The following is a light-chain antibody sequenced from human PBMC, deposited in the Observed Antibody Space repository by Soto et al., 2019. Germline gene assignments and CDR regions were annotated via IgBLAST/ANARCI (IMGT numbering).Light chain of an antibody. V-gene: IGKV1-12*01. CDR3: QQSKSFPLT. J-gene: IGKJ4*01. CDR1: QDINSW. Sequence: DIQMAQSPSSVSASVGDRVTITCRASQDINSWLTWYQQKPGKAPKVLIYIASRLQPGVPSRFSGRAAGTDFSLTISNLQPEDFATSFCQQSKSFPLTFGGGTKVDIK. CDR2: IAS.